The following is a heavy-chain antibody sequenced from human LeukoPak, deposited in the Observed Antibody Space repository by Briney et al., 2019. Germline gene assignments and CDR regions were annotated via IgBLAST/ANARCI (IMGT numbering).Heavy chain of an antibody. CDR1: GGSISNDYYF. D-gene: IGHD6-19*01. J-gene: IGHJ4*02. CDR3: ARGGGIAVAGD. CDR2: LYYSGST. Sequence: NPSETLSLTCTVSGGSISNDYYFWSWIREPPGKGLEWIASLYYSGSTYYNPSPKSRVTISVDTSRTQFSLKLTSVTAADTGVYYCARGGGIAVAGDWGQGTLVTVSS. V-gene: IGHV4-39*01.